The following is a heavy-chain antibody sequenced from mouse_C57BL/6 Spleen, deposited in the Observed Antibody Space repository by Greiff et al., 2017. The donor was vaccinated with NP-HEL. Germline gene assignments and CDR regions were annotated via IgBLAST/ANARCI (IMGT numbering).Heavy chain of an antibody. CDR1: GFTFSSYA. D-gene: IGHD1-1*01. Sequence: EVQGVESGEGLVKPGGSLKLSCAASGFTFSSYAMSWVRQTPEKRLEWVAYISSGGDYIYYADTVKGRFTISRDNARNTRYLQMSSLKSEDTAMYYCTRDSGSSAYYAMDYWGQGTSVTVSS. CDR3: TRDSGSSAYYAMDY. V-gene: IGHV5-9-1*02. CDR2: ISSGGDYI. J-gene: IGHJ4*01.